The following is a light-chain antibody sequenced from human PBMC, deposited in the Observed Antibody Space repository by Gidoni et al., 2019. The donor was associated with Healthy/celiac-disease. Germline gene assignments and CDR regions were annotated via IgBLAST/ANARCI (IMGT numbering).Light chain of an antibody. CDR1: SSDVGSYNL. J-gene: IGLJ1*01. CDR3: CSYAGSSTFYV. Sequence: QSALTQPASVSGSPGQSITISCTGTSSDVGSYNLVSWYQQHPGKAPKLIIYEVSKRPSGVSNRFSGSKSGNTASLTISGLQAEDEADYYCCSYAGSSTFYVFGTGTKVTVL. CDR2: EVS. V-gene: IGLV2-23*02.